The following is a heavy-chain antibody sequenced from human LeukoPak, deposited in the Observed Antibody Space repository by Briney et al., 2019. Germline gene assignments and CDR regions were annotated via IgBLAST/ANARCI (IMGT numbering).Heavy chain of an antibody. J-gene: IGHJ4*02. CDR2: IYHSGST. Sequence: SETLSLTCAVSGYSISSGYYWGWIRQPPGKGLEWIGSIYHSGSTYYNPSLKSRVTISVDTSKNQFSLKLSPVTAADTAVYYCARRLVVLQGFDYWGQGTLVTVSS. V-gene: IGHV4-38-2*01. CDR3: ARRLVVLQGFDY. D-gene: IGHD3-16*02. CDR1: GYSISSGYY.